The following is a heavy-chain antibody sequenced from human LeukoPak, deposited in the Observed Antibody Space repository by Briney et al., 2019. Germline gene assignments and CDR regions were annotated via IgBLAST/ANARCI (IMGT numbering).Heavy chain of an antibody. Sequence: SETPSLTCTASGGSISSYYWSWIRQPAGKGLEWIGRIYTSGSTNYNPSLKSRVTISVDTSKNQFSLKLSSVTAADTAVYYCARTGDPPLFWYFDLWGRGTLVTVSS. J-gene: IGHJ2*01. V-gene: IGHV4-4*07. CDR1: GGSISSYY. CDR3: ARTGDPPLFWYFDL. D-gene: IGHD4-17*01. CDR2: IYTSGST.